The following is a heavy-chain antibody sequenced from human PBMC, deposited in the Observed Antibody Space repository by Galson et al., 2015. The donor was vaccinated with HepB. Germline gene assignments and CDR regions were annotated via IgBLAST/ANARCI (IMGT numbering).Heavy chain of an antibody. D-gene: IGHD2-15*01. J-gene: IGHJ6*03. Sequence: TLSLTCTVSGGSISSGGYYWSWIRQHPGKGLEWIGYIYYSGSTYYNPSLKSRVTISVDTSKNQFSLKLSSVTAADTAVYYCARGRLPLKGDYYMDVWGKGTTVTVSS. V-gene: IGHV4-31*03. CDR3: ARGRLPLKGDYYMDV. CDR1: GGSISSGGYY. CDR2: IYYSGST.